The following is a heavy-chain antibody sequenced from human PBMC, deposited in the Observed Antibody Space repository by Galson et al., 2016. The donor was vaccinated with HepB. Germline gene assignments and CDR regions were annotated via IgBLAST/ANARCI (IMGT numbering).Heavy chain of an antibody. CDR3: AKSGRPYCSSTSCYAEGLGAFDI. V-gene: IGHV3-30*18. CDR1: GFTFSIYG. J-gene: IGHJ3*02. Sequence: SLRLSCAVSGFTFSIYGMHWVRQAPGKGLEWVAVVAFDGSNKYYADSVRGRFTISRDNSKNTLYLQMNSLTAEDTAAYYCAKSGRPYCSSTSCYAEGLGAFDICGQGTMVTVSS. D-gene: IGHD2-2*01. CDR2: VAFDGSNK.